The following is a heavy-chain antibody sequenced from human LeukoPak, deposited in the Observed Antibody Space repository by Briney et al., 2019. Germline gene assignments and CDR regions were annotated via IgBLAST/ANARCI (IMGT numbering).Heavy chain of an antibody. D-gene: IGHD4-23*01. J-gene: IGHJ4*02. CDR1: GGSFSGYY. V-gene: IGHV4-34*01. CDR3: ARGLWWYKN. CDR2: NNHSRST. Sequence: SETLSLTCAVYGGSFSGYYWSWIRQPPGKGLEWIGENNHSRSTNYNPSLKSRVTISVDTSKNQFSLKLSSVTAADTAVYYCARGLWWYKNWGQGTLVTVSS.